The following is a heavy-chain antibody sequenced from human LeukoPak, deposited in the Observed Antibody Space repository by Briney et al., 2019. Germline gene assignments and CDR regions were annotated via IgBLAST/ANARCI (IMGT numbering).Heavy chain of an antibody. CDR1: GGPINISY. V-gene: IGHV4-59*08. CDR2: IYYRGST. Sequence: PSETPCLTCTVSGGPINISYWSWIRQPPGKGLEWIGYIYYRGSTNYNPSLKSRVTISVDTSKNQYSLKLSSVTAADTAVYYCARSGVFTGYDAFDIWGQGTRLTVSP. CDR3: ARSGVFTGYDAFDI. J-gene: IGHJ3*02. D-gene: IGHD6-13*01.